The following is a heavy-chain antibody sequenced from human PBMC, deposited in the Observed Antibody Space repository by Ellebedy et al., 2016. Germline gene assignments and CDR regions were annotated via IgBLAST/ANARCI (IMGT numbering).Heavy chain of an antibody. Sequence: SETLSLTCTVSGGSISSYYWSWIRQPPGKGLEWIGYIYYSGSTNYNPSLKSRVTISVDTSKNQFSLKLSSVTAADAAVYYCARRPQYSYGYYFDYWGQGTLVTVSS. CDR2: IYYSGST. V-gene: IGHV4-59*08. D-gene: IGHD5-18*01. CDR3: ARRPQYSYGYYFDY. CDR1: GGSISSYY. J-gene: IGHJ4*02.